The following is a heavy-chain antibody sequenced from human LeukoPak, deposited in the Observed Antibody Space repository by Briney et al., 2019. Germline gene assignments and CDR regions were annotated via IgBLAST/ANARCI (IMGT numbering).Heavy chain of an antibody. CDR2: VIPIFGTA. D-gene: IGHD6-19*01. CDR3: ARETDSGWYRTIDY. V-gene: IGHV1-69*06. J-gene: IGHJ4*02. Sequence: ASVKVSCKASGGTFSSYAISWGRQAPGQGLEWMGGVIPIFGTANYAQKFQGRVTITDDKSTSTAYMELSRLRSEDTAVYYCARETDSGWYRTIDYWGQGTLVTVSS. CDR1: GGTFSSYA.